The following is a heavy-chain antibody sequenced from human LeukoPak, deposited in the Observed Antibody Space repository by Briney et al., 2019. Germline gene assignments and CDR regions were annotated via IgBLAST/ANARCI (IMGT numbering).Heavy chain of an antibody. CDR3: ARANYDFWSGYYSPLDY. CDR2: INHSGST. V-gene: IGHV4-34*01. J-gene: IGHJ4*02. Sequence: SETLSLTCAVYGGSFSGYYWSWIRQPPGKGLVWIGEINHSGSTNYNPSLKSRVTISVDTSKNQFSLKLSSVTAADTAVYYCARANYDFWSGYYSPLDYWGQGTLVTVSS. CDR1: GGSFSGYY. D-gene: IGHD3-3*01.